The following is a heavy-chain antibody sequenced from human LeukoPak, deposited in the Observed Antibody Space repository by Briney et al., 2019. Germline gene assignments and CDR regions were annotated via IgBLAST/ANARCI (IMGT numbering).Heavy chain of an antibody. CDR3: ARTNRDYDSSGYTGLDY. Sequence: GGSLRLSCAASGFTFSSYWMSWVRQAPGKGLEWVANIKQDGSEKDYVDSVKGRFTISRDTAKNSLYLQMNSLRAEDTAVYYCARTNRDYDSSGYTGLDYWGQGTLVTVSS. CDR1: GFTFSSYW. CDR2: IKQDGSEK. J-gene: IGHJ4*02. V-gene: IGHV3-7*03. D-gene: IGHD3-22*01.